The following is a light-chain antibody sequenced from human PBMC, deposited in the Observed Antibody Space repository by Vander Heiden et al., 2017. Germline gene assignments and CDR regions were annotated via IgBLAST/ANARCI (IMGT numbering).Light chain of an antibody. Sequence: QSALTQPPSASGPPGQSVTISCTGTSNDVGGYNYVSWYQLHPGKAPKLMIYEVSKRPSGVPDRFSGSKSGNTASLTVPGLQAEDEADYYCSSYTGSNNLIFGGGTKLTVL. CDR3: SSYTGSNNLI. J-gene: IGLJ2*01. V-gene: IGLV2-8*01. CDR2: EVS. CDR1: SNDVGGYNY.